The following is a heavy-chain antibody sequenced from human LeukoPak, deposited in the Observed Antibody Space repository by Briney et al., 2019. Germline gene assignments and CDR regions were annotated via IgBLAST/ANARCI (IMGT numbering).Heavy chain of an antibody. J-gene: IGHJ1*01. Sequence: ASVKVSCKASGYTFTGYYIHWVRQAPGQGLEGMGWIGPNTGGTNYAQKFQGRVTMTRDTSISTAYMELSSLISDDTAVYYCAKDSPESAAGIVQHWGQGTLVTVSS. CDR2: IGPNTGGT. CDR1: GYTFTGYY. D-gene: IGHD6-13*01. V-gene: IGHV1-2*02. CDR3: AKDSPESAAGIVQH.